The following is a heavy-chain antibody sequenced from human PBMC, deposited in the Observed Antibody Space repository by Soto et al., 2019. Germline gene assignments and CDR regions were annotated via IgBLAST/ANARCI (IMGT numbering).Heavy chain of an antibody. V-gene: IGHV3-48*02. CDR3: ARDLGGGNSPYYYYATDV. Sequence: GGSLRLSCAASGFTFSSYSMNWVRQAPGKGLEWVSYISRSSSTIYYADSVKGRFTISRDNAKKSLYLQMNSLRDEDTAVYYCARDLGGGNSPYYYYATDVWGQGTTVTVSS. CDR2: ISRSSSTI. J-gene: IGHJ6*02. CDR1: GFTFSSYS. D-gene: IGHD2-21*02.